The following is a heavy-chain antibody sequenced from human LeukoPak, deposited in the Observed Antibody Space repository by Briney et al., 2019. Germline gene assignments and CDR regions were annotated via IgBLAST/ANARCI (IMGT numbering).Heavy chain of an antibody. CDR2: ISYDGSNK. CDR1: GFTFSSYG. J-gene: IGHJ4*02. V-gene: IGHV3-30*18. D-gene: IGHD3-10*01. CDR3: AKDYYGSVDY. Sequence: GGSLRLSCAASGFTFSSYGMHWVRQAPGKGLEWVAVISYDGSNKYYADSVKGRFTISRDNSKNTLYLQMNSLRAEYTAVYYCAKDYYGSVDYWGQGTLVTVSS.